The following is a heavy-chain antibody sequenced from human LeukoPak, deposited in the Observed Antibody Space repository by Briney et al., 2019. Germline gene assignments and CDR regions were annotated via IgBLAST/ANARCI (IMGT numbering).Heavy chain of an antibody. D-gene: IGHD3-22*01. CDR2: IYPDDSES. Sequence: GESLKISCEASGYSFTNYWIGWVRQMPGKGLEWMGIIYPDDSESKYSPSFQGQVTISADKSISTAYLQWSSLKASDTAMYYCARSRDSCGYYYLMWGQGTLVTVSS. J-gene: IGHJ4*02. CDR1: GYSFTNYW. V-gene: IGHV5-51*03. CDR3: ARSRDSCGYYYLM.